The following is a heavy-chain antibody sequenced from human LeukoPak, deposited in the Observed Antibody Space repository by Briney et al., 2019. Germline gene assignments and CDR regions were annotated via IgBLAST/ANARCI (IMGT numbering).Heavy chain of an antibody. CDR1: GGTFSSYA. D-gene: IGHD3-10*01. J-gene: IGHJ3*02. CDR2: IIPIFGTA. V-gene: IGHV1-69*13. CDR3: ARDMHYYYGSGLDI. Sequence: ASVKVSCKASGGTFSSYAISWVRQAPGQGLEWMGGIIPIFGTANYAQKFQGRVMITADESTSTAYMELSSLRSEDTAVYYCARDMHYYYGSGLDIWGQGTIVTVSS.